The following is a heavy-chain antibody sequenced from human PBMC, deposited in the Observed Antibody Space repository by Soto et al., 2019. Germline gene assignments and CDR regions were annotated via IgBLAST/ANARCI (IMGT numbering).Heavy chain of an antibody. CDR3: AKTAVYTDYQYGLDV. Sequence: EVQLLESGGDLVQPGGSLRLSCAASGFTFSNYAMSWVRQTPGKGLESVSGISGNGGRTYYTDSVKGRFTISRDDSKNTLYLQMNSLRAEDTAVYYCAKTAVYTDYQYGLDVCGPATTVTVSS. V-gene: IGHV3-23*01. J-gene: IGHJ6*02. CDR1: GFTFSNYA. CDR2: ISGNGGRT.